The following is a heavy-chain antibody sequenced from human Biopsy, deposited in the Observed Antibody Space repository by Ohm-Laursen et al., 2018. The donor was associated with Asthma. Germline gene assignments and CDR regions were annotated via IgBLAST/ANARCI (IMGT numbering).Heavy chain of an antibody. CDR2: IYSGGTS. CDR3: ARGDSSNWSHYYFDY. CDR1: GFAVSRDH. Sequence: SLRLSCSASGFAVSRDHMFWVRQAPGKGLEWVSVIYSGGTSHTADSVRGRFTISRDYSKNTLYLQMHSLRAKDTAVYYCARGDSSNWSHYYFDYWGQGTLVTVS. J-gene: IGHJ4*02. D-gene: IGHD3-22*01. V-gene: IGHV3-53*01.